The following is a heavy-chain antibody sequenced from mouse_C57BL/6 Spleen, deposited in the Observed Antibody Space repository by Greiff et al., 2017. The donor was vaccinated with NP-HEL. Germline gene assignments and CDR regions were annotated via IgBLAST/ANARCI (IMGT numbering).Heavy chain of an antibody. CDR3: ARGGNLYAMDY. Sequence: VKLQQPGAELVMPGASVKLSCKASGYTFTSYWMHWVKQRPGQGLEWIGEIDPSDSYTNYNQKFKGKSTLTVDKSSSTAYMQLSSLTSEDSAVYYCARGGNLYAMDYWGQGTSVTVSS. J-gene: IGHJ4*01. CDR2: IDPSDSYT. D-gene: IGHD2-1*01. CDR1: GYTFTSYW. V-gene: IGHV1-69*01.